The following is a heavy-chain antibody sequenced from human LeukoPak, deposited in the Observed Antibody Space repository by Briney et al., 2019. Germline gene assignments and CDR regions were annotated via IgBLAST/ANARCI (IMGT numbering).Heavy chain of an antibody. D-gene: IGHD3-16*01. CDR2: TSGSGGTT. J-gene: IGHJ4*02. CDR3: ARGEDNADEYLREDY. V-gene: IGHV3-23*01. Sequence: PGGSLRLSCAASGFTFSSYGMHWVRQAPGKGLEWVSATSGSGGTTYYLASVKGRFTISRDNSKNTLYLQMNSLRADDTAVYYCARGEDNADEYLREDYWGQGILVTVSS. CDR1: GFTFSSYG.